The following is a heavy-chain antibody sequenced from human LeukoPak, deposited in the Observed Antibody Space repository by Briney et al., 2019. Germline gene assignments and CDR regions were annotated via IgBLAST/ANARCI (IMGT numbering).Heavy chain of an antibody. CDR1: GGSISSGDYY. D-gene: IGHD5-18*01. J-gene: IGHJ4*02. CDR3: AREDTAMVKIDY. CDR2: IYYSGST. V-gene: IGHV4-30-4*08. Sequence: SETLSLTCTVSGGSISSGDYYWSWIRQPPGKGLEWIGYIYYSGSTYYNPSLKSRVTISVDTSKNRFSLKLSSVTAADTAVYYCAREDTAMVKIDYWGQGTLVTVSS.